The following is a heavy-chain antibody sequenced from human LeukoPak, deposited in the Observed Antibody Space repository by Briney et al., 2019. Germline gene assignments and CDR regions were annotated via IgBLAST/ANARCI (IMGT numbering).Heavy chain of an antibody. D-gene: IGHD4-23*01. CDR3: AKDEVRWDDALDI. J-gene: IGHJ3*02. CDR1: GFTFSSYA. V-gene: IGHV3-23*01. CDR2: ISGSGGST. Sequence: PGGSLRLSCAASGFTFSSYAMSWVRQAPGKGLEWVSAISGSGGSTYHADSVKGRFTISRDNSKNTLYLQMNSLRAEDTAVYYCAKDEVRWDDALDIWGQGTMVTVYS.